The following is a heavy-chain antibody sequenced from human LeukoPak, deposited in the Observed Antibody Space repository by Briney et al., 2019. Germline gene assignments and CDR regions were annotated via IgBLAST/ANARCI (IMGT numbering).Heavy chain of an antibody. V-gene: IGHV1-69*05. CDR2: IIPIFGTA. J-gene: IGHJ3*02. D-gene: IGHD3-22*01. CDR1: GGTFSSYA. Sequence: ASVKVPCKASGGTFSSYAISWVRQAPGQGLEWMGRIIPIFGTANYAQKFQGRVTITTDESTSTAYMELSSLRSEDTAVYYCARDVVVVITTSLDAFDIWGQGTMVTVSS. CDR3: ARDVVVVITTSLDAFDI.